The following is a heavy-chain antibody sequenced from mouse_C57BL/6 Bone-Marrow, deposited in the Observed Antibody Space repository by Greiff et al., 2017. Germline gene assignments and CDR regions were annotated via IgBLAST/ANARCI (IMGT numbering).Heavy chain of an antibody. V-gene: IGHV1-4*01. D-gene: IGHD2-4*01. Sequence: VQLKESGAELARPGASVKMSCKASGYTFTSYTMHWVKQRPGQGLEWIGYINPSSGYTKYNQKFKDKATVTADKSSSTAYMQLSSLTSEDSAVYACGRGGDYDYDGGDWGQGTLVIVSA. CDR1: GYTFTSYT. CDR2: INPSSGYT. J-gene: IGHJ3*01. CDR3: GRGGDYDYDGGD.